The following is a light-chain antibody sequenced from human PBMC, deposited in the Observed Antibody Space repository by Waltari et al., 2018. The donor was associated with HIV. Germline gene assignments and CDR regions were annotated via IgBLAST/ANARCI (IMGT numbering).Light chain of an antibody. CDR2: DAS. CDR1: QSVSNY. V-gene: IGKV3-11*01. J-gene: IGKJ2*01. CDR3: QQRSNWPPYT. Sequence: EIVFTQSPATLSLSPGERATLSCRASQSVSNYLAWYQQKPGQAARLLIYDASNRATGIAARCSGSRSGTDFTLTITSLVPEDFAVYYCQQRSNWPPYTFGQGTKLEIK.